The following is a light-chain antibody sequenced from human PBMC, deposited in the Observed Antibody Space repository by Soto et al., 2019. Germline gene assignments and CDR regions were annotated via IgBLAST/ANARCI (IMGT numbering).Light chain of an antibody. CDR1: QSVKNH. V-gene: IGKV3D-15*01. Sequence: TQSPATLSASSGEGITLSCRASQSVKNHLAWYQHRPGKAPRLLFYDASIRATGIPARFSAGGSGTEFTLVISSLQSEDAAVYYCQEYNAWPPGTFGQGTKVEIK. CDR3: QEYNAWPPGT. CDR2: DAS. J-gene: IGKJ1*01.